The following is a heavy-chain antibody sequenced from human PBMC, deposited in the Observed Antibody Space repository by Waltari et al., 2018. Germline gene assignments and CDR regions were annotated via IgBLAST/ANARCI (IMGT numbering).Heavy chain of an antibody. CDR2: ISAYNGNT. Sequence: QVQLVQSGAEVKKPGASVKVSCKASGYTFTSYGISWVRQAPGQGLEWMGWISAYNGNTNDAQKLQGRVTMTTDTSTSTAYMELRSLRSDDTAVYYCARRAAVAGTGLLDDYWGQGTLVTVSS. V-gene: IGHV1-18*01. CDR1: GYTFTSYG. D-gene: IGHD6-19*01. CDR3: ARRAAVAGTGLLDDY. J-gene: IGHJ4*02.